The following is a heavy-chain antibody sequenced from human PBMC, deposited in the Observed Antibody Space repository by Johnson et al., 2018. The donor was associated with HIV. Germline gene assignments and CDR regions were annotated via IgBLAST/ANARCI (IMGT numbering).Heavy chain of an antibody. CDR2: ISYDGSNN. CDR1: EFTFSSYA. D-gene: IGHD1-26*01. CDR3: ARDWEEHGAFDI. V-gene: IGHV3-30*04. Sequence: QVQLVESGGGVVQPGRSLRLSCAASEFTFSSYAMHWVRQAPGTGLEWVAVISYDGSNNYYAESVKGQFTISRDNSKNTLYLQMNSLRAVDTAMYYCARDWEEHGAFDIWGQGTMVTVSS. J-gene: IGHJ3*02.